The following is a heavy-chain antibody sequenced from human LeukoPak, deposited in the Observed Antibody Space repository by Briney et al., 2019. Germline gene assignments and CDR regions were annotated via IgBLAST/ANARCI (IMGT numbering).Heavy chain of an antibody. D-gene: IGHD3-10*01. CDR3: ARDWNSELLWFGELSHPYYYYYYGVDV. Sequence: ASVKVSCKASGYTFTGYYMHWVRQAPGQGLEWMGWINPNSGGTNYAQKFQGRVTMTRDTSISTAYMELSRLRSDDTAVYYCARDWNSELLWFGELSHPYYYYYYGVDVWGQGTTATVSS. J-gene: IGHJ6*02. CDR1: GYTFTGYY. V-gene: IGHV1-2*02. CDR2: INPNSGGT.